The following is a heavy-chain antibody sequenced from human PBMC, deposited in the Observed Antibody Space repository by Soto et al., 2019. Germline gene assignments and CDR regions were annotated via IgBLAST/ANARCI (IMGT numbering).Heavy chain of an antibody. J-gene: IGHJ1*01. Sequence: SETLSLTCAVYGGSFSGYYWSWIRQPPGKGLEWIGEINHSGSTNYNPSLKSRVTISVDTSKNQFSLKLSSVTAADTAVYYCARGRSGLPGYSSSWYKAYFQHWGQGTLVTVSS. CDR2: INHSGST. CDR3: ARGRSGLPGYSSSWYKAYFQH. D-gene: IGHD6-13*01. CDR1: GGSFSGYY. V-gene: IGHV4-34*01.